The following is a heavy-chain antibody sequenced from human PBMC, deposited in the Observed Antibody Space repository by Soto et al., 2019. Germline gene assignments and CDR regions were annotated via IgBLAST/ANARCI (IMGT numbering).Heavy chain of an antibody. CDR2: ISTYSDYT. J-gene: IGHJ5*02. CDR1: GYTFSIHG. Sequence: QVQLVQSGAEVKKPGASVKVSCKASGYTFSIHGITWVRQAPGQGLEWMGWISTYSDYTIYAQEFRDRVTMTTDTSTSTAYLELRSLRSDDTAVYYCARTANRHYYDYSGYYSIDPWGQGTLVTVSS. D-gene: IGHD3-22*01. CDR3: ARTANRHYYDYSGYYSIDP. V-gene: IGHV1-18*04.